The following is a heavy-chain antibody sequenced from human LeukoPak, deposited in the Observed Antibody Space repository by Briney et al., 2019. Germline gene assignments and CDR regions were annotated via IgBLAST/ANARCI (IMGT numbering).Heavy chain of an antibody. CDR2: IIPIFGRA. CDR1: GGTFSSYA. J-gene: IGHJ4*02. Sequence: ASVKVSCKASGGTFSSYAISWVRQAPGQGLEWMGGIIPIFGRANYAQKFQGRVTITADESTSTAYMELSSLRSEDTAVYYCARARYSSSFYWGQYFDYWGQGTLVTVSS. V-gene: IGHV1-69*13. CDR3: ARARYSSSFYWGQYFDY. D-gene: IGHD6-6*01.